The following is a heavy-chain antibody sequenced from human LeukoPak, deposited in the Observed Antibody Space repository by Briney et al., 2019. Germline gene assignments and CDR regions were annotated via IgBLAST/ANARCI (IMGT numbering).Heavy chain of an antibody. J-gene: IGHJ6*02. CDR3: VRVVSSSPTWHYYYGMDV. V-gene: IGHV3-66*01. Sequence: GGSLRLSCAASGFTVSSNYMSWVRQAPGKGLEWVSVIYSGGSTYYADSVKGRFTISRDNSKNTLYLQMNSLRAEDTAVYYCVRVVSSSPTWHYYYGMDVWGQGTTVTVSS. CDR1: GFTVSSNY. CDR2: IYSGGST. D-gene: IGHD6-13*01.